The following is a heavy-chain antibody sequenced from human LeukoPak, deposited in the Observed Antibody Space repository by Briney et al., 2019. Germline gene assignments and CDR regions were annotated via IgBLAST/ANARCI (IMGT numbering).Heavy chain of an antibody. CDR2: IYYSGST. Sequence: SDTLSLTCIVSGGSISNYYWSWTRQPPGKALEWIGYIYYSGSTNYNPSLKSRVTISVYTSKNQFSLKLSSVTAADTAVYYCARRPSLSWPFDYWGQGTLVTVSS. J-gene: IGHJ4*02. CDR1: GGSISNYY. D-gene: IGHD2-15*01. CDR3: ARRPSLSWPFDY. V-gene: IGHV4-59*08.